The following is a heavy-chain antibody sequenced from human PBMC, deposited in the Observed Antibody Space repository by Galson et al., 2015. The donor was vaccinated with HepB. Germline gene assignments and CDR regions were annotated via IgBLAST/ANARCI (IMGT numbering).Heavy chain of an antibody. D-gene: IGHD2-2*01. CDR2: INHSGST. CDR1: GGSFSGYY. Sequence: ETLSLTCAVYGGSFSGYYWSWIRQPPGKGLEWIGEINHSGSTNYNPSLKSRVTISVDTSKNQFSLKLSSVTAADTAVYYCARGPPVWYQLLYYYYYMDVWGKGTTVTVSS. J-gene: IGHJ6*03. CDR3: ARGPPVWYQLLYYYYYMDV. V-gene: IGHV4-34*01.